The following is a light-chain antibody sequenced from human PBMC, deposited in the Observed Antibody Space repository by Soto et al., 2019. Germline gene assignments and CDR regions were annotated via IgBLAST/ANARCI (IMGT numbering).Light chain of an antibody. Sequence: QSALTQPRSVSGSPGQSVTISCTGTSSDVGGYNYVSWYQQHPGKAPKLMIYDVSKRPSGVPDRFSGSKSGNTASPTISGLQAEDEADYYCCSYAGATAVFGGGTKVTVL. CDR2: DVS. J-gene: IGLJ2*01. CDR1: SSDVGGYNY. V-gene: IGLV2-11*01. CDR3: CSYAGATAV.